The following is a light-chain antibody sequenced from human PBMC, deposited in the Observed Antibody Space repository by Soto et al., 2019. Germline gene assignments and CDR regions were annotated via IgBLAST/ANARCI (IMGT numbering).Light chain of an antibody. CDR2: GAS. CDR3: QQYGSSPLT. J-gene: IGKJ4*01. V-gene: IGKV3-20*01. Sequence: LTQSPSFLSASVGDRVTITCRASQGTSSYLAWYQQKRGQAPRFLIYGASTRATGIPDRFSGSGSGTDFTLTISRLEPEDFAVYYCQQYGSSPLTFGGGTKVDIK. CDR1: QGTSSY.